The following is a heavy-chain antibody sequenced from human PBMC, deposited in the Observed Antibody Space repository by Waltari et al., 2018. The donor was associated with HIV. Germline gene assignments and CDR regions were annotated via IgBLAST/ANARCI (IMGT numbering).Heavy chain of an antibody. CDR2: IRYDGTNK. CDR3: AKAPHHYDSSGPVY. CDR1: ALTFSNYA. V-gene: IGHV3-30*02. Sequence: QVHLVESGGGVVQPRGSLRLYCTESALTFSNYAISWVRQAPGKGLQWVAFIRYDGTNKYYADSVKGRFIITRDNAKNTLSLQRHSLRAEDTAVYYCAKAPHHYDSSGPVYWGQGTLVTVSS. D-gene: IGHD3-22*01. J-gene: IGHJ4*02.